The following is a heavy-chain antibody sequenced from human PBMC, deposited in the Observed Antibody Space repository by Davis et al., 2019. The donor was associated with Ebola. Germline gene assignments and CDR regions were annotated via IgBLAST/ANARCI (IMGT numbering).Heavy chain of an antibody. J-gene: IGHJ4*02. Sequence: SVNVSCKSTGYTYTSYDLNWLRHPPGHGLEWLGWINTNTGNPTYAQGFTGRFVFALATSVSTAYLQISSLKAEDTAVYFCAGRGGWGSGSYYNPHDYWRQGTLVTVSS. CDR3: AGRGGWGSGSYYNPHDY. D-gene: IGHD3-10*01. CDR2: INTNTGNP. CDR1: GYTYTSYD. V-gene: IGHV7-4-1*02.